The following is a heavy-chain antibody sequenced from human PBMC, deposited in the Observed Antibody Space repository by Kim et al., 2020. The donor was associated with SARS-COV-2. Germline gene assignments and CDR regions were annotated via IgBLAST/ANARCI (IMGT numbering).Heavy chain of an antibody. Sequence: GGSLRLSCAASGFTFSDYYMSWIRQAPGKGLEWVSYISSSGSTIYYADSVKGRFTISRDNAKNSLYLQMNSLRAEDTAVYYCARDLRIVETYGMDVWGQGTTVTVSS. CDR1: GFTFSDYY. CDR3: ARDLRIVETYGMDV. D-gene: IGHD2-15*01. CDR2: ISSSGSTI. V-gene: IGHV3-11*01. J-gene: IGHJ6*02.